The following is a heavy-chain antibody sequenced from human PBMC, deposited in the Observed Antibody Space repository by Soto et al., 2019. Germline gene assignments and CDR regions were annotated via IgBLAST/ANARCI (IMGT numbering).Heavy chain of an antibody. CDR3: ARDGSIAAAGTGYDY. CDR1: GGTFSSYA. Sequence: ASVKVSCKASGGTFSSYAISWVRQAPGQGLEWMGWINPNSGGTNYAQKFQGWVTMTRDTSISTAYMELSRLRSDDTAVYYCARDGSIAAAGTGYDYWGQGTLVTVSS. D-gene: IGHD6-13*01. V-gene: IGHV1-2*04. J-gene: IGHJ4*02. CDR2: INPNSGGT.